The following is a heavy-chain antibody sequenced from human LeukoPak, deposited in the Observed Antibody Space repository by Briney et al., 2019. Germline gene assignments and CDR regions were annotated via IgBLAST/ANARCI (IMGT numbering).Heavy chain of an antibody. V-gene: IGHV1-2*02. D-gene: IGHD2-2*01. CDR1: GYTFTGYY. Sequence: GASVKVSCKASGYTFTGYYMHWVRQAPGQGLEWMGWINPNSGGTNYAQKFQGRVTMTRDTSISTAYMELSRLRSDDTVVYYCARRYCSSTSCYLGYYYFDYWGQGTLVTVSS. CDR3: ARRYCSSTSCYLGYYYFDY. J-gene: IGHJ4*02. CDR2: INPNSGGT.